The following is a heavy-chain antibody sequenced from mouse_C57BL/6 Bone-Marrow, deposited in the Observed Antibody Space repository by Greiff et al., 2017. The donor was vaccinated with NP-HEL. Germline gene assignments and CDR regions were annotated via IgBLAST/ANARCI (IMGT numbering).Heavy chain of an antibody. D-gene: IGHD1-1*01. CDR3: ARSSYYGSPFAY. J-gene: IGHJ3*01. CDR1: GYTFTDYN. Sequence: EVKVVESGPELVKPGASVKIPCKASGYTFTDYNMDWVKQSHGKSLEWIGDINPNNGGTIYNQKFKGKATLTVDKSSSTAYMELRSLTSEDTAVYYCARSSYYGSPFAYWGQGTLVTVSA. V-gene: IGHV1-18*01. CDR2: INPNNGGT.